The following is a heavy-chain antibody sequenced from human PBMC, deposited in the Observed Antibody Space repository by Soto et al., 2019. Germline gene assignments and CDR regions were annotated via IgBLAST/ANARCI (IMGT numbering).Heavy chain of an antibody. V-gene: IGHV1-46*01. CDR3: ARENLSGVVVIGLLYYGMDV. D-gene: IGHD3-22*01. J-gene: IGHJ6*02. Sequence: RQAPGQGLEWMGIINPSGGSTSYAQKFQGRVTITADKSTSTAYMELSSLRSEDTAVYYCARENLSGVVVIGLLYYGMDVWGQGTTVTV. CDR2: INPSGGST.